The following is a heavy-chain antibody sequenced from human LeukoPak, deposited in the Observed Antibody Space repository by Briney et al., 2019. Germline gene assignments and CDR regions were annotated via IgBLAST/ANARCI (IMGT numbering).Heavy chain of an antibody. Sequence: GGSLRLSCAASGFTFSSSSMSWVRLAPGKGLERVANIKHDGSEKYYVDSVRGRFTISRDNAKDSLYLQMNSLRAEDTAVYFCARDLTGGPDYWGQGTLVTVSS. J-gene: IGHJ4*02. D-gene: IGHD3-9*01. CDR3: ARDLTGGPDY. V-gene: IGHV3-7*01. CDR1: GFTFSSSS. CDR2: IKHDGSEK.